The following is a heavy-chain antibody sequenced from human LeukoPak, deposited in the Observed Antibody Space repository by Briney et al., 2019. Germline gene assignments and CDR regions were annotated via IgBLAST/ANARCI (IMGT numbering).Heavy chain of an antibody. CDR3: ARANRPFHTSGWYKDY. V-gene: IGHV3-30-3*01. CDR1: GFTFSSYA. CDR2: ISYDGSGQ. Sequence: GRSLRLSCAASGFTFSSYAMHWVRQAPGKGLEGVALISYDGSGQYYTESVKGRFTISRDNSKNTLYLQVNSLRVEDTAVYYCARANRPFHTSGWYKDYWGQGTLVTVSS. J-gene: IGHJ4*02. D-gene: IGHD6-19*01.